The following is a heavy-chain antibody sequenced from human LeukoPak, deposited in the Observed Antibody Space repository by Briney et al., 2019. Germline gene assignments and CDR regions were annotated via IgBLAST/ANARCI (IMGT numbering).Heavy chain of an antibody. CDR3: ARVVGATSWFDP. J-gene: IGHJ5*02. D-gene: IGHD1-26*01. CDR2: IYHSGST. CDR1: GGSISSGGYY. V-gene: IGHV4-30-2*01. Sequence: PSETLPLTCTVSGGSISSGGYYWSWIRQPPGKGLEWIGYIYHSGSTYYNPSLKSRVTISVDRSKNQFSLKLSSVTAADTAVYYCARVVGATSWFDPWGQGTLVTVSS.